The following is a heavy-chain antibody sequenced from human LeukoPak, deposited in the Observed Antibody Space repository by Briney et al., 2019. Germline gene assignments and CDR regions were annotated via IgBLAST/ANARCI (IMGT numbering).Heavy chain of an antibody. Sequence: LTGGSLRLSCAASGFTFSSYAMHWVRQAPGKGLEWVAVISYDGSNKYYADSVKGRYTISRDNSKNTLYLQMNSLRAEDTAVYYCARVTLIQDYYDSSGPPGYWGQGTLVTVSS. CDR2: ISYDGSNK. D-gene: IGHD3-22*01. V-gene: IGHV3-30*04. J-gene: IGHJ4*02. CDR1: GFTFSSYA. CDR3: ARVTLIQDYYDSSGPPGY.